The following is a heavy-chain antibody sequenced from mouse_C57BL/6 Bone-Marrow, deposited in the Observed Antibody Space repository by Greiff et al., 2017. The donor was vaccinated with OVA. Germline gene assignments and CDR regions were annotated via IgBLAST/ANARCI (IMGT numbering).Heavy chain of an antibody. V-gene: IGHV5-12*01. J-gene: IGHJ4*01. CDR1: GFTFSDYY. D-gene: IGHD1-1*02. CDR2: ISNGGGST. CDR3: ARQGYYDSYAMDY. Sequence: DVMLVESGGGLVQPGGSLKLSCAASGFTFSDYYMYWVRQTPEKRLEWVAYISNGGGSTYYPDTVKGRFTISRDNAKNTLYLQMSRLKSEDTAMYYCARQGYYDSYAMDYWGQGTSVTVSS.